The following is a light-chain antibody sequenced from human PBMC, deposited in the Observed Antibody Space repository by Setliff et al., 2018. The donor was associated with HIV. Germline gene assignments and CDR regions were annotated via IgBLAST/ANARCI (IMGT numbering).Light chain of an antibody. CDR3: ASYAGDGVHDIYV. CDR1: SSDIGSHNH. CDR2: ELS. J-gene: IGLJ1*01. V-gene: IGLV2-8*01. Sequence: QSALTQPPSASGSPEQSVAISCTGTSSDIGSHNHVSWYQQYPGKAPKLMIYELSQRPSGVPDRFSGSKSGNTASLTVSGLQAEDEADYYCASYAGDGVHDIYVFGTGTKVTVL.